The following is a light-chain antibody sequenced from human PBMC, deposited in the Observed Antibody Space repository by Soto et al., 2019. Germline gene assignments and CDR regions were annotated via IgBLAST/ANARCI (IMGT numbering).Light chain of an antibody. V-gene: IGLV1-40*01. CDR2: GNN. CDR1: SSNIGAGYD. Sequence: QSVLTQPPSVSGAPGQRVTISCTGSSSNIGAGYDVHWYQQLPGTAPKLLIYGNNNRPSRVPDRFSGSKSGTSASLAITGLQAEDEADYYCQSHAGDNTYVFGTGTKVTVL. J-gene: IGLJ1*01. CDR3: QSHAGDNTYV.